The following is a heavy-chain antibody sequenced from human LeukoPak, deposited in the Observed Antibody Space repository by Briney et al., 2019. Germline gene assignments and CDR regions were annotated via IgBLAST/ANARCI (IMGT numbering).Heavy chain of an antibody. CDR1: GGSISSGDYY. CDR3: ARTAGWSYGFDY. Sequence: SETLSLTCTVSGGSISSGDYYWAWIRQQQGKGLEWIVYIYKSGTTYYNPSLESRVTISGATSKNQFSLKLSSVTAADTAVYYCARTAGWSYGFDYWGQGTLVTVSS. V-gene: IGHV4-31*03. CDR2: IYKSGTT. J-gene: IGHJ4*02. D-gene: IGHD3-16*01.